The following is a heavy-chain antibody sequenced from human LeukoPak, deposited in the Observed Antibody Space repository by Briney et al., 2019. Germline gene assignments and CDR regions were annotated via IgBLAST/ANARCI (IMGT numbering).Heavy chain of an antibody. Sequence: GGSLRLSCAASGFTFTSYAMSWVRQAPEKGLEWVSAISGSGGSTYHADSVKGRFTISRDNSKNTLYLQMNSLRAEDTAVYYCAKMGVVAARPGTFDYWGQGTLVTVSS. J-gene: IGHJ4*02. D-gene: IGHD6-6*01. CDR1: GFTFTSYA. V-gene: IGHV3-23*01. CDR2: ISGSGGST. CDR3: AKMGVVAARPGTFDY.